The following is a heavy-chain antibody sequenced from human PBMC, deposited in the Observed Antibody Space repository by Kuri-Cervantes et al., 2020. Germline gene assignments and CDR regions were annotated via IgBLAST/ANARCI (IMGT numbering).Heavy chain of an antibody. CDR2: ISAYNGNT. D-gene: IGHD3-16*02. CDR3: ARGGVLGPGSSRLDY. CDR1: DYTFTSYG. J-gene: IGHJ4*02. V-gene: IGHV1-18*01. Sequence: ASVKVSCKASDYTFTSYGISWVRQAPGQGLEWMGWISAYNGNTNYAQKLQGRVTMTRDTSTNTAFMELSSLTSEDTAVYYCARGGVLGPGSSRLDYWGQGTLVTVSS.